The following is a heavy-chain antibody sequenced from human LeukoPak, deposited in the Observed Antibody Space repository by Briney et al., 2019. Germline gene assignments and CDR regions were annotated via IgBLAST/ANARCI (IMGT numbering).Heavy chain of an antibody. Sequence: ASVEVSCKASGYTFTGYYMHWVRQAPGQGLEWMGCINPNSGGTNYAQKFQGRVTMTRDTSISTAYMELSRLRSDDTAVYYCARDRVTDWNPSNWFDPWGQGTLVTVSS. J-gene: IGHJ5*02. CDR2: INPNSGGT. CDR3: ARDRVTDWNPSNWFDP. V-gene: IGHV1-2*02. CDR1: GYTFTGYY. D-gene: IGHD1-1*01.